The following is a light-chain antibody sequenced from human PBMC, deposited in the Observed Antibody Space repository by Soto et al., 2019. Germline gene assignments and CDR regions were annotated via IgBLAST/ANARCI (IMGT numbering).Light chain of an antibody. CDR2: KAS. CDR1: QSISSW. Sequence: DIQMTQSPSTLSASVGDRVTITCRASQSISSWLAWYQQTPGKAPKVLIYKASSLESGVPSRFSGSGSGTEFTLTISSLQPDDFSTEYCQQYNSYPWTLGQGTKVEIK. V-gene: IGKV1-5*03. J-gene: IGKJ1*01. CDR3: QQYNSYPWT.